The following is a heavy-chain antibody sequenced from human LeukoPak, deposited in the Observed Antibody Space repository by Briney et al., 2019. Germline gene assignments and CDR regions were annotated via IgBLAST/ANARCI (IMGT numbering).Heavy chain of an antibody. Sequence: SETLSLTCTVSGGSISSDYWSWIRQPPGKGLEWIGYIYYSGITNYNPSLKSRVTISVDTSKNQFSLKLSSVTAADTAVYYCARLHYDSSGYYYFDYWGQGTLVAVSS. CDR2: IYYSGIT. J-gene: IGHJ4*02. CDR1: GGSISSDY. V-gene: IGHV4-59*08. CDR3: ARLHYDSSGYYYFDY. D-gene: IGHD3-22*01.